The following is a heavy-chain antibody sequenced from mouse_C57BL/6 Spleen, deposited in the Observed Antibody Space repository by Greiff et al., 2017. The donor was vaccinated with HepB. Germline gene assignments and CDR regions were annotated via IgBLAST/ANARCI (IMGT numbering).Heavy chain of an antibody. V-gene: IGHV1-19*01. CDR1: GYTFTDYY. D-gene: IGHD1-3*01. Sequence: EVQLQQSGPVLVKPGASVKMSCKASGYTFTDYYMNWVKQSHGKSLEWIGVINPYNGGTSYNQKFKGKATLTVDKSSSTAYMELNSLTSEDSAVYYCAREGGKGNAMDYWGQGTSVTVSS. CDR2: INPYNGGT. J-gene: IGHJ4*01. CDR3: AREGGKGNAMDY.